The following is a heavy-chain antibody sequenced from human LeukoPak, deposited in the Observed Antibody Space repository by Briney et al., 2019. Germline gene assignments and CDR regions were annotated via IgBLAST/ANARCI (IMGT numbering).Heavy chain of an antibody. CDR1: GYSFTGYY. CDR3: ARESAAANWFAP. CDR2: INPNSGGT. J-gene: IGHJ5*02. V-gene: IGHV1-2*02. D-gene: IGHD6-13*01. Sequence: ASVKVSCKASGYSFTGYYLHWVRQAPGQGLEWMGWINPNSGGTNYEQKFQGRVTMTRDTSISTAYMELSRLRSDDTAVYYCARESAAANWFAPWGQGSLVTVSS.